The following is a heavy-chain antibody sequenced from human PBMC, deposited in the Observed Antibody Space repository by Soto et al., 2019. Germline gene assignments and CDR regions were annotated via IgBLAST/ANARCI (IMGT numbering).Heavy chain of an antibody. Sequence: QVQLQESGPGLVKPSQTLSLTCTVSGASISSGDYYWSWIRQSPGKGLEWIGYTHNSGITFYNPSLKTRVTFTVGTSKNQVSLMLTPVTAADTAVYYCATYVVMTAIGMGRFAPWGQGTLVTVSS. CDR1: GASISSGDYY. V-gene: IGHV4-30-4*01. D-gene: IGHD2-21*02. J-gene: IGHJ5*02. CDR2: THNSGIT. CDR3: ATYVVMTAIGMGRFAP.